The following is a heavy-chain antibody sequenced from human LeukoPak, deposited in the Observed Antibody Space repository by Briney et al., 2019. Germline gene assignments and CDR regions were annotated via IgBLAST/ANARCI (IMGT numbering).Heavy chain of an antibody. V-gene: IGHV4-31*03. CDR2: MYYSGIT. J-gene: IGHJ4*02. CDR3: ARGQWDSSGYHFDY. Sequence: SQTLSLTCTVSGGSISSGGYYWSWIRQHPGKGLEWIGYMYYSGITYYNPSLKSRITISVDTSTNQFSLKLSSVTAADTAVYYCARGQWDSSGYHFDYWGQGTLVTVSS. D-gene: IGHD3-22*01. CDR1: GGSISSGGYY.